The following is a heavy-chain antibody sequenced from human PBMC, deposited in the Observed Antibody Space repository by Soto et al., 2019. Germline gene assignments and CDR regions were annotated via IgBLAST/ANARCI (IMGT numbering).Heavy chain of an antibody. Sequence: GSLRLSCAASGFTFSSYAMSWVRQAPGKGLEWVSGISGNGDSTYYADSVKGRFTISRDNSKNTLYLQMNSLRAEDTAVYYSXXXXXXXXXXGTGXXLHXGQGXLVXVSS. CDR3: XXXXXXXXXXGTGXXLH. V-gene: IGHV3-23*01. CDR1: GFTFSSYA. CDR2: ISGNGDST. J-gene: IGHJ1*01. D-gene: IGHD1-1*01.